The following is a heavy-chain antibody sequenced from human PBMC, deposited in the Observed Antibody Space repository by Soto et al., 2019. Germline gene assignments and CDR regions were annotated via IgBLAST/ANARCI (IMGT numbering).Heavy chain of an antibody. J-gene: IGHJ6*02. D-gene: IGHD3-3*01. CDR2: IYPGDSDT. CDR1: GYSFTSYW. V-gene: IGHV5-51*01. CDR3: ARHSHNRLISYYDFWSGYPYYYYGRDV. Sequence: GESLKISCKGSGYSFTSYWIGWVRQMPGKGPEWMGIIYPGDSDTRYSPSFQGQVTISADKSISTAYLQWSSLKASDTAMYYCARHSHNRLISYYDFWSGYPYYYYGRDVWGQGTTVTVPS.